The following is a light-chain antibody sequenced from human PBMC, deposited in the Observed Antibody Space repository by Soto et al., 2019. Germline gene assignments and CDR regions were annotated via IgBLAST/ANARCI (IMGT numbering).Light chain of an antibody. CDR3: QQSYNTPLT. Sequence: DIQMTQSPSSLSASVGDRVTITCRASQSISSYLHWYQQRPGNAPKVLIYAASSLQSGVPSRFSGSGSGTDFTLTISSLQPEDFATYYCQQSYNTPLTFGGGTKVEIK. J-gene: IGKJ4*01. V-gene: IGKV1-39*01. CDR2: AAS. CDR1: QSISSY.